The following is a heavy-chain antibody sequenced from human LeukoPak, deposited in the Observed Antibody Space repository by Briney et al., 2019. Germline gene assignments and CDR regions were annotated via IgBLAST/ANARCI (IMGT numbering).Heavy chain of an antibody. J-gene: IGHJ3*02. CDR1: GGSFSGYY. CDR2: INHSGST. Sequence: PSETLSLTCAVYGGSFSGYYWSWIRQPPGKGLEWIGEINHSGSTNYNPSLKSRVTISVDTSKNQFSLKLSSVTAADTAVYYCARGLWSSGWYRLGAFDIWGQGTMVTVS. D-gene: IGHD6-19*01. CDR3: ARGLWSSGWYRLGAFDI. V-gene: IGHV4-34*01.